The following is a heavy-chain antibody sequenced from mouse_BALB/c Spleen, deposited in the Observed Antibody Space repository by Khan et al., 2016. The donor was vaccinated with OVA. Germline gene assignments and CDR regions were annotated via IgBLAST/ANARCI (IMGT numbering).Heavy chain of an antibody. D-gene: IGHD1-1*01. V-gene: IGHV1-7*01. J-gene: IGHJ3*01. CDR2: INPSTGYT. Sequence: QAQLKQSGAELAKPGASVKMSCKASGYTFTSYWMHWVKQRPGQGLEWIGYINPSTGYTEYNQRFKDKATLTADKSSSTAYMQLSSLTSEESAVYYCANHGSSSAWLTYWGQGTLVTVSA. CDR3: ANHGSSSAWLTY. CDR1: GYTFTSYW.